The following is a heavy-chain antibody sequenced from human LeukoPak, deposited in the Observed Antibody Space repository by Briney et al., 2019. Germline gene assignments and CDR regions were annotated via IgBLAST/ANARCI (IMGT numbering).Heavy chain of an antibody. CDR3: ARTPNDYGGNAFDY. CDR2: IKQDGSEK. V-gene: IGHV3-7*01. D-gene: IGHD4-23*01. J-gene: IGHJ4*02. Sequence: GGSLRLSCAASGFTFSNYWMSWVRQAPGKGLEWVANIKQDGSEKYYVDSVKGRFTISRDNAKNSLYLQMNSLRAEDTAVYYCARTPNDYGGNAFDYWGQGTLVTVSS. CDR1: GFTFSNYW.